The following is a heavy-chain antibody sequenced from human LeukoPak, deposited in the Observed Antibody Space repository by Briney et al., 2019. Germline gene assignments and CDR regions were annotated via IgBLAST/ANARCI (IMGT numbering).Heavy chain of an antibody. J-gene: IGHJ4*02. CDR2: IYYSGST. V-gene: IGHV4-59*01. D-gene: IGHD6-13*01. Sequence: PSGTLSLTCAVSGGSISSYYWSWIRQPPGKGLEWIGYIYYSGSTNYNPSLKSRVTISVDTSKNQFSLKLSSVTAADTAVYYCASGVDSSSWYFDYWGQGTLVTVSS. CDR1: GGSISSYY. CDR3: ASGVDSSSWYFDY.